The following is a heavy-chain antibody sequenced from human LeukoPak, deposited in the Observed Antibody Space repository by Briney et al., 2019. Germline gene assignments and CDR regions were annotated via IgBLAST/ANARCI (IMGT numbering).Heavy chain of an antibody. J-gene: IGHJ6*04. D-gene: IGHD6-19*01. CDR3: ARVEGVRAVAGTYGMDV. V-gene: IGHV1-69*13. Sequence: ASVKVSCKASGDTFSSYAISWVRQAPGQGLEWMGGITPIFGTANYAQKFQGRVTITADESTSTAYMELSSLRSEDTAVYYCARVEGVRAVAGTYGMDVWGKGTTVTVSS. CDR1: GDTFSSYA. CDR2: ITPIFGTA.